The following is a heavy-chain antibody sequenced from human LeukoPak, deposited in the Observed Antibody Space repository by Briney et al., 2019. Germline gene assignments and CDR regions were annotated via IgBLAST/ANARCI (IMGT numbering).Heavy chain of an antibody. V-gene: IGHV3-7*05. CDR1: GFTFSSYW. J-gene: IGHJ4*02. Sequence: GGSLRLSCAASGFTFSSYWMSWVRQAPGKGLEWVANIRQDGSEKHYVDSVKGRLTTSRDNAKNSLYLQMNSLRAEDTAVYYCTRDDRVYCSGGSCYGYYFDYWGQGTLVTVSS. CDR2: IRQDGSEK. D-gene: IGHD2-15*01. CDR3: TRDDRVYCSGGSCYGYYFDY.